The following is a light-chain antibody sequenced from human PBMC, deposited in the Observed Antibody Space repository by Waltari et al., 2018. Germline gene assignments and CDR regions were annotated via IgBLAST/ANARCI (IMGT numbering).Light chain of an antibody. CDR1: SSDDGGYNY. J-gene: IGLJ2*01. CDR3: SSYTSSSTLLV. V-gene: IGLV2-14*03. Sequence: QSALTQPASVSGSPGQSITIPCTGTSSDDGGYNYVSWYQQHPGKAPKLMIYDVSNRPSGVSNRFSGSKSGNTASLTISGLQAEDEADYYCSSYTSSSTLLVFGGGTKLTVL. CDR2: DVS.